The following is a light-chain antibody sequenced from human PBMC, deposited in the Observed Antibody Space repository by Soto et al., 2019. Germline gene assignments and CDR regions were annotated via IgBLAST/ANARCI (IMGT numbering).Light chain of an antibody. J-gene: IGKJ4*01. V-gene: IGKV3-11*01. Sequence: EIVLTQSPATLSLSPGERATLSCRASQRVSSYLAWYQQKPGQAPRLLIYDASNRATGIPARFSGSGSGTDFTLTISRLDPEDFAVYYCQQRSNWPLTFGGGTKVEIK. CDR1: QRVSSY. CDR3: QQRSNWPLT. CDR2: DAS.